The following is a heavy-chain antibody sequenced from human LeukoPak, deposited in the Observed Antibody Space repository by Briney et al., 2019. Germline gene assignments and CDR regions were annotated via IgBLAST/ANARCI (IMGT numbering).Heavy chain of an antibody. V-gene: IGHV1-8*01. J-gene: IGHJ6*03. CDR2: INPNSGNT. D-gene: IGHD3/OR15-3a*01. CDR3: ARALSWTTNSYYYMDV. CDR1: GYTFTSYD. Sequence: VASVKVSCKASGYTFTSYDINWVRQATGQGLEWMGWINPNSGNTGYAQKFQGRVTMTKNTSITTAYMELSSLRSEDTAVYYCARALSWTTNSYYYMDVWGKGTTVNVSS.